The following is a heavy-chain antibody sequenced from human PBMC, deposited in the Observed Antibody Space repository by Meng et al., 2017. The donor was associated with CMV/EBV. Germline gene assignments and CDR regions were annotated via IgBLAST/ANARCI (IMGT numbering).Heavy chain of an antibody. Sequence: ASVKVSCKASGYTFINYDINWVRQATGQGLEWIGWMNPNSGNTGYAQMFQGRVTMTRNTAIGTAYMELSSLTSEDTAVYYCARTRITIFGVVIIARYGMDVWGQGTTVTVSS. CDR1: GYTFINYD. CDR3: ARTRITIFGVVIIARYGMDV. V-gene: IGHV1-8*01. CDR2: MNPNSGNT. J-gene: IGHJ6*02. D-gene: IGHD3-3*01.